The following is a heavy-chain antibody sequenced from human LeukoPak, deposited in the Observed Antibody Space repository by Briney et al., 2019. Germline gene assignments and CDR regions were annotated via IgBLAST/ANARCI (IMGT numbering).Heavy chain of an antibody. J-gene: IGHJ5*02. D-gene: IGHD3-10*01. Sequence: ASVKVSCKASGYTFTSYDINWVRQATGQGLEWMGWMNPNSGNTGYAQKFQGRVTMTRNNSISTAYMELSSLRSEDTAVYYCARGLEALRWFGEYTSSFDPWGQGTLVTVSS. CDR3: ARGLEALRWFGEYTSSFDP. CDR2: MNPNSGNT. CDR1: GYTFTSYD. V-gene: IGHV1-8*01.